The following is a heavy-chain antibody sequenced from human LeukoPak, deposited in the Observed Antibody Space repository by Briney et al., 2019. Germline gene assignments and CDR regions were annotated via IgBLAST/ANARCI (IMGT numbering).Heavy chain of an antibody. D-gene: IGHD3-10*01. J-gene: IGHJ4*02. CDR3: ADFGSGSYCFDY. CDR1: GFTFTKYA. V-gene: IGHV3-23*01. Sequence: GGSLRLSCAASGFTFTKYAMAWVRQTAGKRLEWVSSVSDDGATTYYADSVKGRFTISRDNSKNTLYLQMDSLRAEDTAIYYCADFGSGSYCFDYWGQGTLVTVSS. CDR2: VSDDGATT.